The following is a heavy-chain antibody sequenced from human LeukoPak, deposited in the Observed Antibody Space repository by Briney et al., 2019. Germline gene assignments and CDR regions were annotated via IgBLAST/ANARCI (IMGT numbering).Heavy chain of an antibody. Sequence: ASVKVSCKASGYTFTSYDINWVRQATGQGLEWMAWMNPNSGNTGYAQKFQGRVTMTRNTSISTAYMELSNLRSEDTAVYHCARGSGWPYYYYMDVWGKGTTVTVSS. J-gene: IGHJ6*03. D-gene: IGHD6-19*01. V-gene: IGHV1-8*01. CDR1: GYTFTSYD. CDR3: ARGSGWPYYYYMDV. CDR2: MNPNSGNT.